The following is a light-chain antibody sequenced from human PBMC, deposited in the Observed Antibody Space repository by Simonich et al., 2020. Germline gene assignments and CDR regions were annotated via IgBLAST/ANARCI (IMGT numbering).Light chain of an antibody. CDR3: QSYDSSNHRV. J-gene: IGLJ3*02. Sequence: NFMLTQPHSVSESPGKTVTISCTRNSGSIASNSGQLYQQRPGSAPTTVIYEDNQRPSGVPDRFSGSIDSSSNSASLTISGLKTEDEADYYCQSYDSSNHRVFGGGTKLTVL. CDR2: EDN. V-gene: IGLV6-57*03. CDR1: SGSIASNS.